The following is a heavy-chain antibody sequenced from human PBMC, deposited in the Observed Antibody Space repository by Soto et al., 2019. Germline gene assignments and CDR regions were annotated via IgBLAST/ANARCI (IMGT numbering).Heavy chain of an antibody. J-gene: IGHJ6*02. CDR1: GGSISSYY. V-gene: IGHV4-59*01. Sequence: PSETLSLTCTVSGGSISSYYWSWIRQPPGKGLEWIGYIYYSGSTNYNPSIKGRVTISVDTSKNQFSLKLSSVTAADTAVYYCASSNIAAAGFYYYGMDVWGRGTTVTVSS. CDR2: IYYSGST. D-gene: IGHD6-13*01. CDR3: ASSNIAAAGFYYYGMDV.